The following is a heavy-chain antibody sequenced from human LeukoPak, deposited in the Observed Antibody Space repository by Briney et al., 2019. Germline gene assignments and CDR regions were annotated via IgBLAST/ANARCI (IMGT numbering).Heavy chain of an antibody. CDR2: IYYTQIT. Sequence: SETLPLTCTVSGGSITSRNYYWGWIRQPPGKGLEWLGSIYYTQITYYNSSLKSRVTISIDTSKNLFSLKLTSVTAADTAVYYCVRGPPRADVLPGDYCGQGTLVTVSS. CDR1: GGSITSRNYY. CDR3: VRGPPRADVLPGDY. D-gene: IGHD3-9*01. V-gene: IGHV4-39*02. J-gene: IGHJ4*02.